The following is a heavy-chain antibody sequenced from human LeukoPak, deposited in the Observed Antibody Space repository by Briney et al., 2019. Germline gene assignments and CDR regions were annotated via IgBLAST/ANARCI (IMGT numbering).Heavy chain of an antibody. CDR3: ARVLSTFGRGGPFDY. Sequence: GGSLRLSCAASGFTFSSYAMHWVRQAPGKGLEWVAVISYDGSNKYYADSVKGRFTISRDNSKNTLYLQMNSLRAEDTTVYYCARVLSTFGRGGPFDYWGQGTLVTVSS. CDR2: ISYDGSNK. V-gene: IGHV3-30*04. CDR1: GFTFSSYA. D-gene: IGHD3-16*01. J-gene: IGHJ4*02.